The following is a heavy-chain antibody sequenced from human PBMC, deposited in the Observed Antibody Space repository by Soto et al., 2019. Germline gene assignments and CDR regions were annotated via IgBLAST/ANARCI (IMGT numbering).Heavy chain of an antibody. CDR2: ISYDGSNK. CDR3: ARSANSGYDHSRDAFDI. V-gene: IGHV3-30-3*01. CDR1: GFTFSSYA. J-gene: IGHJ3*02. D-gene: IGHD5-12*01. Sequence: GGSLRLSCAASGFTFSSYAMHWVRQAPGKGLEWVAVISYDGSNKYYADSVKGRFTISRDNSKNTLYLQMNSLRAEDTAVYYCARSANSGYDHSRDAFDIWGQGTMVTVSS.